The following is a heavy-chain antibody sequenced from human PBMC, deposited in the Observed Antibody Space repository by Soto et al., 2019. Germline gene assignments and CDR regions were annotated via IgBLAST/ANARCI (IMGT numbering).Heavy chain of an antibody. CDR1: GGSISSYY. V-gene: IGHV4-59*01. D-gene: IGHD3-3*01. J-gene: IGHJ6*03. Sequence: SETLSLTCTVSGGSISSYYWSWIRQPPGKGLEWIGYIYYSGSTNYNPSLKSRVTISVDTSKNQFSLKLSSVNAADTAVYYCARGVYYDFWSGYYTDYYYYYMDVWGQGTTVTVSS. CDR3: ARGVYYDFWSGYYTDYYYYYMDV. CDR2: IYYSGST.